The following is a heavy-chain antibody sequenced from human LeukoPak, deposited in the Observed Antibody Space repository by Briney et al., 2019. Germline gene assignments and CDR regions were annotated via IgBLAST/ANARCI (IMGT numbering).Heavy chain of an antibody. J-gene: IGHJ4*02. CDR3: ARAWGRDSGYVGDY. CDR1: GYTFTTYY. D-gene: IGHD5-12*01. V-gene: IGHV1-46*01. CDR2: INPSGGST. Sequence: GASVKVSCKASGYTFTTYYMHWVRQAPGQGLEWMGIINPSGGSTTYAQNFQGRVTMTRDTSTSAVYMEVSSLRSEDTAVYYCARAWGRDSGYVGDYWGQGTLVTVSS.